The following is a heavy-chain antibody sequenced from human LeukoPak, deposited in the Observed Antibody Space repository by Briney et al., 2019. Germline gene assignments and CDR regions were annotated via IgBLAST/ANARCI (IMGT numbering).Heavy chain of an antibody. CDR2: INTDGSST. V-gene: IGHV3-74*01. D-gene: IGHD3-10*01. J-gene: IGHJ6*03. CDR3: ARVEHLWFGEDYYYMDV. CDR1: GFTFSSYW. Sequence: PGGSLRLSCAASGFTFSSYWMHWVRQAPGKGLVWVSRINTDGSSTSYADSVKGRFAISRDNAKITLYLQMNSLRAEHTSVYYCARVEHLWFGEDYYYMDVWGKGTTVTVSS.